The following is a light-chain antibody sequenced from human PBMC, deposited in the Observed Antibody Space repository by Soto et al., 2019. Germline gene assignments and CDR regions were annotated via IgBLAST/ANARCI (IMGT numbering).Light chain of an antibody. J-gene: IGKJ1*01. CDR1: QSVSGW. V-gene: IGKV1-5*03. Sequence: DIQMTQSSSTLSASVGDRVTITCRASQSVSGWLAWFQQKPGRAPKLLIYKASSLESGVPSRFSGSGFGTEFTLTICSLQPDDFATYHFQQYNSYWMFGQGNKVEMK. CDR3: QQYNSYWM. CDR2: KAS.